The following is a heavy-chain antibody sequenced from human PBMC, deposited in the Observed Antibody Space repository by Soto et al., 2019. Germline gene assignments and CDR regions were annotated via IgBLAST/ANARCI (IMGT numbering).Heavy chain of an antibody. CDR3: ASSMGRGGNDY. CDR2: ISGSADAT. V-gene: IGHV3-23*01. CDR1: GFTFSTYA. J-gene: IGHJ4*02. Sequence: EVQLLESGGGLVQTGGSLRLSCAASGFTFSTYAMSWVRQAPGKGLEWVSTISGSADATFYADSVKGRFAIFRDNSRTMFYLQMNSLRAEDTAVYYCASSMGRGGNDYWGQGTLVTVSS. D-gene: IGHD3-10*01.